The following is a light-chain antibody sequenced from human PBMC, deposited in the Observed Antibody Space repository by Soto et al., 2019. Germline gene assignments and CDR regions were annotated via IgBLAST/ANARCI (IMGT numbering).Light chain of an antibody. Sequence: EIVMTQSPATLSASRGERATLSSRASQIVSSSYLAWYQQQPDQAPRLLIYGASSRATGIPGTVSVSGSGTSFTLTISRQEPEDFPMYCRQQKVSAPKTSGQGTKGDIK. J-gene: IGKJ1*01. CDR2: GAS. V-gene: IGKV3-20*01. CDR3: QQKVSAPKT. CDR1: QIVSSSY.